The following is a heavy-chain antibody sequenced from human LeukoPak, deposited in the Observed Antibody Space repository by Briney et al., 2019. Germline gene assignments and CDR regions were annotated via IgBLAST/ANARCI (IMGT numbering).Heavy chain of an antibody. D-gene: IGHD4-17*01. CDR3: ARGDFGDYGDYGTSDY. Sequence: QSGGSLRLSCAASGFTFSSYGMSWVRQAPGKGLEWVSAISGSGGSTYYADSVKGRFTISRDNSKNTLYLQMNSLRAEDTAVYYCARGDFGDYGDYGTSDYWGQGTLVTVSS. J-gene: IGHJ4*02. CDR1: GFTFSSYG. CDR2: ISGSGGST. V-gene: IGHV3-23*01.